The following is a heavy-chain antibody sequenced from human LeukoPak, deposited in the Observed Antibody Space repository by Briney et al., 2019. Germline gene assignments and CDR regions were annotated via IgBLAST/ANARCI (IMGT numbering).Heavy chain of an antibody. D-gene: IGHD6-13*01. CDR3: ASPAVYSSSWYYFDY. CDR1: GFTVSSNY. V-gene: IGHV3-66*02. CDR2: IYSGGST. J-gene: IGHJ4*02. Sequence: GGSLRLSCAASGFTVSSNYMSWVRQAPGKGLEWVSLIYSGGSTYYADSVKGRFTISRDNSKNTLYLQMNSLRAEDTAVYYCASPAVYSSSWYYFDYWGQGTLVTVPS.